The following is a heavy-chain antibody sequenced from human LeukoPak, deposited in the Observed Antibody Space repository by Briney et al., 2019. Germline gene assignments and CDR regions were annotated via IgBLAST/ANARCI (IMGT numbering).Heavy chain of an antibody. CDR3: ARWNYDSGSWVLDY. J-gene: IGHJ4*02. Sequence: GGSLRLSCAGSGFTFSNHQMNWVRRAPGKGLEWVAKIKQDGGEKHYVNSVKGRFTISRDNAKNSLYLQMNSLRVEDTAMYYCARWNYDSGSWVLDYWGQGTLVTVSS. V-gene: IGHV3-7*05. D-gene: IGHD3-10*01. CDR1: GFTFSNHQ. CDR2: IKQDGGEK.